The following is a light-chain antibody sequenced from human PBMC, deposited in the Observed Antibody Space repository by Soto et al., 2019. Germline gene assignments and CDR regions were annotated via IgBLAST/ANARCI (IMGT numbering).Light chain of an antibody. CDR3: SSFSSITREV. V-gene: IGLV2-14*01. Sequence: QPALTQPASVSGSPGQSITISCTGTSSDVGGYSYVSWYQQHPGKTPKLIIYEVSNRPSGVSNRFSGSKSGNTASLTISGLQTEDEADYYCSSFSSITREVFGGGTQLTV. CDR1: SSDVGGYSY. J-gene: IGLJ2*01. CDR2: EVS.